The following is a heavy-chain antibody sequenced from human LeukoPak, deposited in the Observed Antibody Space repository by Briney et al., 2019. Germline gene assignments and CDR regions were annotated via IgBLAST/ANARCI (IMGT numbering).Heavy chain of an antibody. D-gene: IGHD3-16*01. CDR1: GFTFSSYW. CDR3: ARDNDRKDDS. CDR2: IKQDGSEK. Sequence: PGGSLRLSCAASGFTFSSYWMSWVRQAPGKGLEWVANIKQDGSEKYYVDSVKGRFAISRDNARNSLYLQMNNLRVEDTAVYYCARDNDRKDDSWGQGTLVTVSS. V-gene: IGHV3-7*01. J-gene: IGHJ5*02.